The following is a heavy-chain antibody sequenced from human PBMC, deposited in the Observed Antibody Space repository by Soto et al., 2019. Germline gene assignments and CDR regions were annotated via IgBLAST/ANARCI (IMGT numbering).Heavy chain of an antibody. V-gene: IGHV3-30-3*01. CDR3: ARGRTYYYDSSGYPNPDAFDI. Sequence: GGSLRLSCAASGFTFSSYAMHWVRQAPGKGLEWVAVISYDGSNKYYADSVKGRFTISRDNSKNTLYLQMNSLRAEDTAVYYCARGRTYYYDSSGYPNPDAFDIWGQGTMVTVSS. CDR1: GFTFSSYA. D-gene: IGHD3-22*01. J-gene: IGHJ3*02. CDR2: ISYDGSNK.